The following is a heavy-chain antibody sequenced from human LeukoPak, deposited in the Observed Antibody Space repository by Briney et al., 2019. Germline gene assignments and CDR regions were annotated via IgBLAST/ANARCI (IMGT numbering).Heavy chain of an antibody. D-gene: IGHD6-6*01. Sequence: ASVKVSCKASGGTFSSYALNWVRQAPGQGLEWMGGIIPIFGTANYAQKFQGRVTITADESTSTAYMELSSLRSEDTAVYYCARAYSSSYWFDPWGQGTLVTVSS. CDR1: GGTFSSYA. CDR3: ARAYSSSYWFDP. CDR2: IIPIFGTA. V-gene: IGHV1-69*13. J-gene: IGHJ5*02.